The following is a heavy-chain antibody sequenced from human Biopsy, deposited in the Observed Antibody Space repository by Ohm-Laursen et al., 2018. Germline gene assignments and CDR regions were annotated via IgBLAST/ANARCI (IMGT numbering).Heavy chain of an antibody. Sequence: PGTLSLTCTVSGDSISSYYWSWIRQPPGKGLQWIGYVYYTGNTDYNPSLQSRVTISVDTSKNHFSLRLRSMTPADTAIYYCARDRGYYSDRTVPGYFDLWGRGTLVTVSS. CDR2: VYYTGNT. CDR1: GDSISSYY. J-gene: IGHJ2*01. V-gene: IGHV4-59*01. CDR3: ARDRGYYSDRTVPGYFDL. D-gene: IGHD3-22*01.